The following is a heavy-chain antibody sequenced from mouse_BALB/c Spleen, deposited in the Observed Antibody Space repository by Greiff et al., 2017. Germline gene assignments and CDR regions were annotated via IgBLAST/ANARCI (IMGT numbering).Heavy chain of an antibody. CDR2: IYPGDGDT. Sequence: QVQLQQSGAELVRPGSSVKISCKASGYAFSSYWMNWVKQRPGQGLEWIGQIYPGDGDTNYNGKFKGKATLTADKSSSTAYMQLSSLTSEDSAVYFCARYVRYAMDYWGQGTSVTVSS. V-gene: IGHV1-80*01. CDR3: ARYVRYAMDY. J-gene: IGHJ4*01. CDR1: GYAFSSYW.